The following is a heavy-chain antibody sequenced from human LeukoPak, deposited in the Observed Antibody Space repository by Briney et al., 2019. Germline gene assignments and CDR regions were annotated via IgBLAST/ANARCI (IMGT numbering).Heavy chain of an antibody. CDR1: GYTFTGYY. J-gene: IGHJ4*02. CDR2: INPNSGGT. V-gene: IGHV1-2*02. Sequence: AASVKVSCKASGYTFTGYYMHWVRQAPGQGLEWMGWINPNSGGTNYAQKFQGRVTMTRDTSISTAYMELSRLRSDDTAVYYCARYKRLDSSGSYDGYWGQGTLVTVSS. D-gene: IGHD6-19*01. CDR3: ARYKRLDSSGSYDGY.